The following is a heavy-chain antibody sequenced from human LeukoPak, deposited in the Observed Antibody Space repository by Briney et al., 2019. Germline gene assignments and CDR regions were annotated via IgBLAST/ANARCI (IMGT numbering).Heavy chain of an antibody. Sequence: AGGSLRLSCAASGFTFSNAWMSWVRQAPGKGLEWVGRIKSQIDGGTTDYAAPVKGRFTISRDDSKDTVYLQMNSLKTEDTAVYYCATRIMITFGGVIVYYYFDYWGQGTLVTVSS. V-gene: IGHV3-15*01. CDR3: ATRIMITFGGVIVYYYFDY. D-gene: IGHD3-16*02. CDR2: IKSQIDGGTT. CDR1: GFTFSNAW. J-gene: IGHJ4*02.